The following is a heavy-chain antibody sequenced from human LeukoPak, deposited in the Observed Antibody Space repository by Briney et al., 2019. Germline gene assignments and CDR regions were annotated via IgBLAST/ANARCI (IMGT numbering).Heavy chain of an antibody. V-gene: IGHV3-53*01. J-gene: IGHJ4*02. CDR3: AKDAGIGAGGIFEY. CDR1: GFTVSSNY. Sequence: GGSLRLSCAASGFTVSSNYMSWVRQAPGKGLEWVSVIYSGGSTYYADSVKGRFTISRDNSKNTLYLQMNSLRAEDTAVYYCAKDAGIGAGGIFEYWGQGTLVTVSS. D-gene: IGHD6-13*01. CDR2: IYSGGST.